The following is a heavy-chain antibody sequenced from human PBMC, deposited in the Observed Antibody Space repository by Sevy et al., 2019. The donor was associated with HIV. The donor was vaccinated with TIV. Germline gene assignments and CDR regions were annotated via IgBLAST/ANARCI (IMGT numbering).Heavy chain of an antibody. V-gene: IGHV1-46*01. D-gene: IGHD6-6*01. CDR3: ARDTGTSITARPSAFDI. CDR1: GYTFTSYY. CDR2: ISPSGGSR. J-gene: IGHJ3*02. Sequence: ASVKVSCKASGYTFTSYYMHWVRQAPGQGLEWMGMISPSGGSRSYAQKFQGGVTMTRDTSTSIVYMELSSLRSEDTAVYYCARDTGTSITARPSAFDIWGQGTMVTVSS.